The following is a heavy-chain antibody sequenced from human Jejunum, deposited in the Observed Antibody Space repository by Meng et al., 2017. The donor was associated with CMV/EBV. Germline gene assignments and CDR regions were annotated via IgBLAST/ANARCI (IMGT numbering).Heavy chain of an antibody. CDR1: GFTFSAYG. J-gene: IGHJ4*02. Sequence: SGFTFSAYGMGWIRQAPGRGLEWVAVTSYDGTVKYYADSVNGRFTISRDNSKNTLHLEMNSLRPEDTAVYYCSKDHPAAAGTGFDNWGQGTLVTVSS. CDR2: TSYDGTVK. V-gene: IGHV3-30*18. D-gene: IGHD6-13*01. CDR3: SKDHPAAAGTGFDN.